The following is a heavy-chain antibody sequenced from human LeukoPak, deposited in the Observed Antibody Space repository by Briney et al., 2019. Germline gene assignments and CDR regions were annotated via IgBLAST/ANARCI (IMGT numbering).Heavy chain of an antibody. D-gene: IGHD3-22*01. J-gene: IGHJ2*01. V-gene: IGHV3-30*03. CDR1: GFTFSSYG. CDR2: ISYDGSNK. Sequence: GGSLRLSCAASGFTFSSYGMHWVRQAPGKGLEWAAVISYDGSNKYYADSVKGRFTISRDNSKNTLYLQMNSLRAEDTAVYYCVRGEYYYDSSGRGFDLWGRGTLVTVSS. CDR3: VRGEYYYDSSGRGFDL.